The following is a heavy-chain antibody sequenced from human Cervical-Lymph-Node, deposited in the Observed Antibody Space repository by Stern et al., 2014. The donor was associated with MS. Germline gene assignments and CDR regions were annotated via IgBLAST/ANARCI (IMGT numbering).Heavy chain of an antibody. V-gene: IGHV3-21*01. CDR1: GFTSSSYS. CDR3: AGIGDPQFHY. J-gene: IGHJ4*02. CDR2: ISSSSSYI. Sequence: EVQLVQAGGGLVKPGGSLRLSCAASGFTSSSYSTNWVRQAPGKALEWVSSISSSSSYIYYADSVKGRFTNSRDNAKNSLYLQMNSLRAEDTAVYYCAGIGDPQFHYWGQGTLVTVSS. D-gene: IGHD2-21*01.